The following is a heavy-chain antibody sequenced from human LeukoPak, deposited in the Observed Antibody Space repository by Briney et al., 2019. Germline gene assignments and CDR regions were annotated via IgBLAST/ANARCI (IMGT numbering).Heavy chain of an antibody. CDR3: ARDGLNYYDSSGYSDY. V-gene: IGHV3-30*04. CDR1: GFTFSTYA. CDR2: MPYDGSNT. J-gene: IGHJ4*02. D-gene: IGHD3-22*01. Sequence: PGRSLRLSCAASGFTFSTYAMHWVRQAPGKGLEWVAVMPYDGSNTYYGDSVKGRFTISRDNSKNTLYLQMNSLRAEDTAVYYCARDGLNYYDSSGYSDYWGQGTLVTVSS.